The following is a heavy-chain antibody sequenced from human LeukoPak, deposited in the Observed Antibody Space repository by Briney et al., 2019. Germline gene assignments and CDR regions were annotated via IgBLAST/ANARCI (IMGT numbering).Heavy chain of an antibody. V-gene: IGHV4-61*08. J-gene: IGHJ4*02. D-gene: IGHD3-9*01. Sequence: PSETLSLTCSVSGVSVGSAGYYWTWIRQPPGKGLEWIGHMYYSGNSNYNPFLKSRVTMSLDPSKNRFSLKLSSVTAADTAVYYCARVERPTILDYWGQGTLVTVSS. CDR1: GVSVGSAGYY. CDR3: ARVERPTILDY. CDR2: MYYSGNS.